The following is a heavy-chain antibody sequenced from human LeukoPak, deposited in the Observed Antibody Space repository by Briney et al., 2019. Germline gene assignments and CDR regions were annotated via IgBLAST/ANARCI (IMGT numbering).Heavy chain of an antibody. V-gene: IGHV1-2*06. CDR3: ARGPSRLYSSSWSSDY. D-gene: IGHD6-13*01. CDR1: GYTFTGYY. Sequence: GASVKVSCKASGYTFTGYYMHWVRQAPGQGLEWMGRINPNSGGTNYAQKFQGRVTMTRDTSISTAYMELSRLRSDDTAVYYCARGPSRLYSSSWSSDYWGQGTLVTVSX. CDR2: INPNSGGT. J-gene: IGHJ4*02.